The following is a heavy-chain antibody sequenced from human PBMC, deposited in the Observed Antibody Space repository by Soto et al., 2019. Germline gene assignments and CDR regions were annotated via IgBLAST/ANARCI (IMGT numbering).Heavy chain of an antibody. CDR3: ATEGAESCRTSDAFDI. CDR1: GFTFSNYA. Sequence: QVQLVESGGTVVQPGRSLRLSCAASGFTFSNYAMHWVRQAPGKGLEWVAFISYDGRHTYYPDSVKGRFTISRGNSKNSLYRRLNILSAEDTAVYYCATEGAESCRTSDAFDIWGQGTMVTVSS. V-gene: IGHV3-30*01. J-gene: IGHJ3*02. CDR2: ISYDGRHT.